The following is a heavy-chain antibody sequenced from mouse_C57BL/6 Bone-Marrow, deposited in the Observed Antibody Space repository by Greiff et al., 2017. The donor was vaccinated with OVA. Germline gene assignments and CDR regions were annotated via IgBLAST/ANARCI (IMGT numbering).Heavy chain of an antibody. D-gene: IGHD2-1*01. Sequence: VQLQESGAELVRPGASVKLSCKASGYTFTDYYINWVKQRPGQGLEWIARIYPGSGNTYYNEKFKGKATLTAEKSSSTAYMQLSSLTSEDSAVYFCARSPLYYGNCFYAMDDWGQGTSVTVSS. CDR3: ARSPLYYGNCFYAMDD. CDR1: GYTFTDYY. J-gene: IGHJ4*01. CDR2: IYPGSGNT. V-gene: IGHV1-76*01.